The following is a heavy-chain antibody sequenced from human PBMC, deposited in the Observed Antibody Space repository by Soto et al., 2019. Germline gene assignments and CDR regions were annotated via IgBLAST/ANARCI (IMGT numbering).Heavy chain of an antibody. CDR3: ARESYDSSGYEKAFAY. V-gene: IGHV3-30*03. D-gene: IGHD3-22*01. CDR1: GFTFDIYG. CDR2: ISYDGSNQ. J-gene: IGHJ4*02. Sequence: GGSLRLSCAASGFTFDIYGMHWVRQAPDKGREWVALISYDGSNQYYADSVKGRFTISRDNSKNTLFLQMNSLRADDTAVYYCARESYDSSGYEKAFAYSGQGTLVTVSS.